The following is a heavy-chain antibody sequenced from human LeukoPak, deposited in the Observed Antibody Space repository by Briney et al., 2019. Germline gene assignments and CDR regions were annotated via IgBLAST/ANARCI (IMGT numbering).Heavy chain of an antibody. V-gene: IGHV3-21*01. D-gene: IGHD3-22*01. CDR2: ISSSSSYI. J-gene: IGHJ4*02. CDR3: ARDLEYYDSSGYVEE. CDR1: GFTFSSYS. Sequence: GGSLRLSCAASGFTFSSYSMNWVRRAPGKGLEWVSSISSSSSYIYYADSVKGRFTISRDNAKNSLYLQMNSLRAEDTAVYYCARDLEYYDSSGYVEEWGQGTLVTVSS.